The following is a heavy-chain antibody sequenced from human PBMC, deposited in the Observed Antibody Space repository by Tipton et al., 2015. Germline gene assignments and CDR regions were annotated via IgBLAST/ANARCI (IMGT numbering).Heavy chain of an antibody. CDR3: ARRGCSGDDCNHEAFDI. CDR1: GYSFNNYW. Sequence: VQLVQSGAEVKKSGESLKISCKASGYSFNNYWIGWVRQMPGKGLEWMGIIYPDDSDSTYSPSFRGLVTFSVDKSITTAYLQWSSLGASDTAMYYCARRGCSGDDCNHEAFDIWGQGTMVTVSS. CDR2: IYPDDSDS. J-gene: IGHJ3*02. D-gene: IGHD2-21*01. V-gene: IGHV5-51*01.